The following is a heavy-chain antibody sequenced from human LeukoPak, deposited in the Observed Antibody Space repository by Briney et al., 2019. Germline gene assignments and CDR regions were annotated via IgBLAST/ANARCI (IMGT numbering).Heavy chain of an antibody. V-gene: IGHV3-11*04. Sequence: PSETLSLTCAVYGGSFSDYYMSWIRQAPGKGLEWVSFINHRGTTIYYADSVKGRFTISRDSAKNSLFLQMNSLRADDTAVYYCVKHHVVGPAFDYWGKGTLVTVSS. CDR2: INHRGTTI. J-gene: IGHJ4*02. CDR3: VKHHVVGPAFDY. D-gene: IGHD1-26*01. CDR1: GGSFSDYY.